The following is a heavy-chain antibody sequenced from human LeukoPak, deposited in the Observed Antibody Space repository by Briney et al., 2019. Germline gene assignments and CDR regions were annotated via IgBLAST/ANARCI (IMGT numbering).Heavy chain of an antibody. D-gene: IGHD6-6*01. V-gene: IGHV4-38-2*01. Sequence: SETLSLTCAVSGYSIGTGYYWGWIRQPPGKGLEWIGSIYNSGSTYYNPSLKSRTTISVDTSKNQFSLKLSSVTAADTAVYYCARNSSSSSPPERYNWFDPWGQGTLVTVSS. CDR2: IYNSGST. J-gene: IGHJ5*02. CDR3: ARNSSSSSPPERYNWFDP. CDR1: GYSIGTGYY.